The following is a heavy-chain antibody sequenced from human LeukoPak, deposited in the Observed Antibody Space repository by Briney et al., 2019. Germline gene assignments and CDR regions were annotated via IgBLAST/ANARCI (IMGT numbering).Heavy chain of an antibody. CDR3: ATRGGFDP. Sequence: PSETLSLTCTVSGDSISRYYWGWIRQPPGKGLEWIGSIYYSGSTYYNPSLKSRVTISVDTSKNQFSLKLSSVTAADTAVYYCATRGGFDPWGQGTLVTVSS. CDR1: GDSISRYY. V-gene: IGHV4-39*01. J-gene: IGHJ5*02. CDR2: IYYSGST. D-gene: IGHD3-16*01.